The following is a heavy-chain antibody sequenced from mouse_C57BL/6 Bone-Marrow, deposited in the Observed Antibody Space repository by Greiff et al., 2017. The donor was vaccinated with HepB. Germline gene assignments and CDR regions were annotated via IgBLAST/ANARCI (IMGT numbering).Heavy chain of an antibody. J-gene: IGHJ4*01. CDR3: AREENSNYGVDY. D-gene: IGHD2-5*01. Sequence: VQLQQSGAELVRPGPSVKVSCKASGYAFTNYLIEWVKQRPGQGLEWIGVINPGSGGTNYNEKFKGKATLTADKSSSTAYMQLSSLKSEDSAVYFCAREENSNYGVDYWGQGTSVTVSS. V-gene: IGHV1-54*01. CDR1: GYAFTNYL. CDR2: INPGSGGT.